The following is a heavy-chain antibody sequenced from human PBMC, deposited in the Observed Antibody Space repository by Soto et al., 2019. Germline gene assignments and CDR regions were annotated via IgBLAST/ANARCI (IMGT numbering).Heavy chain of an antibody. D-gene: IGHD5-18*01. Sequence: PGGSLRLSCAASGFTFSNAWMNWVRQAPGKGLEWVGRIKSKTDGGTTDYAAPVKGRFTISRDDSKNTLYLQMNSLKTEDTAVYYCTTENTAMPNYYYYYGMDVWGQGTTVTVSS. CDR1: GFTFSNAW. CDR3: TTENTAMPNYYYYYGMDV. CDR2: IKSKTDGGTT. J-gene: IGHJ6*02. V-gene: IGHV3-15*07.